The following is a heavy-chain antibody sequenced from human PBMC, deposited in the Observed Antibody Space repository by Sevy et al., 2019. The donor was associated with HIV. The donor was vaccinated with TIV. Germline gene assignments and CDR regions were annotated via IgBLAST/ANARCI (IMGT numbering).Heavy chain of an antibody. CDR2: INSDGSST. J-gene: IGHJ4*02. CDR1: GFTFSSYW. V-gene: IGHV3-74*01. CDR3: ARDNLEKNGWELFH. Sequence: GGSLRLSCAASGFTFSSYWMHWVRQAPGKGLVWVSRINSDGSSTSYADSVKGRFTISRDNAKNTLYLQMNRLRAEDTALYYCARDNLEKNGWELFHWGQGTLVTVSS. D-gene: IGHD3-10*01.